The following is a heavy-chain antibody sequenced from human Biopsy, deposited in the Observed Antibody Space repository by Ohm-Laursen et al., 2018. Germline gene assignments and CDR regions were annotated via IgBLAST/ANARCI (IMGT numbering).Heavy chain of an antibody. D-gene: IGHD3-9*01. J-gene: IGHJ1*01. CDR3: ATKLTGYFHH. V-gene: IGHV1-69*06. Sequence: SSVKVSCKVPGGTFSNYGVNWVRQAPGQGLEWLGGNIPILGTGNYAQTFQDRVTVAADTSTSTATMELRSLRSDDTAVYYCATKLTGYFHHWGQGTLVIVSS. CDR2: NIPILGTG. CDR1: GGTFSNYG.